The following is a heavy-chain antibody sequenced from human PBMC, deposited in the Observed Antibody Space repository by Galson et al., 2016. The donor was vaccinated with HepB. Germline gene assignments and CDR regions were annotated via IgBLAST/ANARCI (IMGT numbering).Heavy chain of an antibody. Sequence: SLRLSCAVSGFTFSRYGMYWVRQAPAKGLEWVALISYDGSNKYYEDSVKGRFTISRDNSKNTMYLQMNSLRAEDTAVYYCAKEGCYYDSSGCGFDYWGQGTLVTVSS. CDR2: ISYDGSNK. V-gene: IGHV3-30*18. J-gene: IGHJ4*02. D-gene: IGHD3-22*01. CDR1: GFTFSRYG. CDR3: AKEGCYYDSSGCGFDY.